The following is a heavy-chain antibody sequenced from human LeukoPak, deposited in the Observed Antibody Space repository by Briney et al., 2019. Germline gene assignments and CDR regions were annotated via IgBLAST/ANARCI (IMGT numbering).Heavy chain of an antibody. V-gene: IGHV1-8*01. CDR2: MNPNSGNT. J-gene: IGHJ2*01. CDR3: AKAKLRYFDWLLSGRPSWYFDL. CDR1: GYTFTSYD. Sequence: ASVKVSCKASGYTFTSYDINWVRQATGQGLEWMGWMNPNSGNTGYAQKFQGRVTMTRNTSISTAYMELSSLRSEDTAVYYCAKAKLRYFDWLLSGRPSWYFDLWGRGTLVTVSS. D-gene: IGHD3-9*01.